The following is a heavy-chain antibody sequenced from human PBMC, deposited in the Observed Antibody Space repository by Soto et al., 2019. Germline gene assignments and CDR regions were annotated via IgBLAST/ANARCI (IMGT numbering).Heavy chain of an antibody. CDR1: GFTFSSYA. CDR3: AKDLARSVVPAAFGYYYYYGMDV. V-gene: IGHV3-23*01. J-gene: IGHJ6*02. Sequence: GGSLRLSCAASGFTFSSYAMSWVRQAPGKGLEWVSAISGSGGSTYYAGSVKGRFTISRDNSKNTLYLQMNSLRAEDTAVYYCAKDLARSVVPAAFGYYYYYGMDVWGQGTTVTVSS. CDR2: ISGSGGST. D-gene: IGHD2-2*01.